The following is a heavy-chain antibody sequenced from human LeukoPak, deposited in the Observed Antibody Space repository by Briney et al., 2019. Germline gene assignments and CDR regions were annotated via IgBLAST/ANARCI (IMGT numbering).Heavy chain of an antibody. V-gene: IGHV3-7*01. J-gene: IGHJ4*02. D-gene: IGHD2-15*01. Sequence: GGSLRLSCAASGFIFSANWMSWVRPAPGKGLEWVAHIKEDGDEKNYVDSVKGRFTISRDNAQNSLYLQMNSLRAEDTAVYYCARGGSGGTFDYWAQGTLVTVSS. CDR2: IKEDGDEK. CDR3: ARGGSGGTFDY. CDR1: GFIFSANW.